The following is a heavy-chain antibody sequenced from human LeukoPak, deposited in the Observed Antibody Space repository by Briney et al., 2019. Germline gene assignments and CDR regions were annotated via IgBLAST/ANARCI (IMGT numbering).Heavy chain of an antibody. CDR1: GFTFSSYG. CDR3: ATEASSRGSYPAFPDY. Sequence: GGSLRLSCAASGFTFSSYGMHWVRQAPGKGLEWVAFIRYDGSNKYYADSVKGRFTISRDNSKNTLYLQMNSLRADDTAVYYCATEASSRGSYPAFPDYWGQGTLVTVSS. CDR2: IRYDGSNK. V-gene: IGHV3-30*02. D-gene: IGHD6-6*01. J-gene: IGHJ4*02.